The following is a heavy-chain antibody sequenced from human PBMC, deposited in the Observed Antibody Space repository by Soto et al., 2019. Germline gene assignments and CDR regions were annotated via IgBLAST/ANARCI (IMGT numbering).Heavy chain of an antibody. CDR2: ISYDASNK. J-gene: IGHJ4*02. CDR1: GFTFINYG. V-gene: IGHV3-30*18. Sequence: QVQLVESGGGVVQPGRSLRLSCAASGFTFINYGMHWVRQAPGKGLEGVAVISYDASNKYYADSVKGRFTISRDNSKNTLYLQMSSLRAEDTGVYYGAKGRIIPGPDYWGQGTLVTVSS. CDR3: AKGRIIPGPDY. D-gene: IGHD1-20*01.